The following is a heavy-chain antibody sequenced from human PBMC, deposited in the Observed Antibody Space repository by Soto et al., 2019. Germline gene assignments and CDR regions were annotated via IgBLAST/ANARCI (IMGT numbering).Heavy chain of an antibody. J-gene: IGHJ6*02. CDR3: ARVSVDTAMVTDMDV. CDR1: GGSISSYY. D-gene: IGHD5-18*01. Sequence: SETLSLTCTVSGGSISSYYWSWIRQPPGKGLEWIGYIYYSGSTNYNPSLKSRVTISVDTSKNQFSLKLSSVTAADTAVYYCARVSVDTAMVTDMDVWGQGTTVTVSS. CDR2: IYYSGST. V-gene: IGHV4-59*01.